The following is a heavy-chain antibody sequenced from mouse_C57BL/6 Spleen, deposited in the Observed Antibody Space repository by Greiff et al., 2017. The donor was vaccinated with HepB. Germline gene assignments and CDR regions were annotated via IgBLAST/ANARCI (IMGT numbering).Heavy chain of an antibody. Sequence: VQLQQSGAELVKPGASVKISCKASGYAFSSYWMNWVKQRPGKGLEWIGQIYPGDGDTNYNGKFKGKATLTADKSSSTAYMQLSSLTSEDSAVYFCARRATAQAYFDYWGQGTTLTVSS. CDR1: GYAFSSYW. CDR3: ARRATAQAYFDY. V-gene: IGHV1-80*01. D-gene: IGHD3-2*02. CDR2: IYPGDGDT. J-gene: IGHJ2*01.